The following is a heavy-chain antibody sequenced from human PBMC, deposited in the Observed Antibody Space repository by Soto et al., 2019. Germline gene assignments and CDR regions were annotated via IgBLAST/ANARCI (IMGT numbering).Heavy chain of an antibody. V-gene: IGHV3-21*01. J-gene: IGHJ6*02. Sequence: PGGSLRLSCAASGFTFSSYSMNWVRQAPGKGLEWVSSISSSSSSYIYYADSVKGRFTISRDNAKNSLYLQMNSLRAEDTAVYYCARGHCSSTSCANYYYYGMDVWGQGTTVTVSS. D-gene: IGHD2-2*01. CDR2: ISSSSSSYI. CDR3: ARGHCSSTSCANYYYYGMDV. CDR1: GFTFSSYS.